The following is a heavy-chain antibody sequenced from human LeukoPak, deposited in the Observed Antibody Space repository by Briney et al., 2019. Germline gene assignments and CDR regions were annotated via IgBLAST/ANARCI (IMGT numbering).Heavy chain of an antibody. D-gene: IGHD2-8*02. J-gene: IGHJ4*02. Sequence: GGSLRLSCAASGFTFSTFAMIWVRQPPGKGLEWVSSIFPSGGEIHYADSVRGRFTISRDNSKSTLSLQMNSLRAEDTAIYYCATYRRVLLPFESWGQGTLVTVSS. V-gene: IGHV3-23*01. CDR2: IFPSGGEI. CDR1: GFTFSTFA. CDR3: ATYRRVLLPFES.